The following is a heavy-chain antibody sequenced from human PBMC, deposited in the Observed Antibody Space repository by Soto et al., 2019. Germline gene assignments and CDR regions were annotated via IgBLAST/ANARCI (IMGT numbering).Heavy chain of an antibody. J-gene: IGHJ5*02. CDR1: GGSFSGYY. Sequence: QVQLQQWGAGLLEPSETLSLTCVVYGGSFSGYYWSWIRQPPGKGLEWIGEINHSGSTNYNPSLKSRVTISVDTSKNQFSLKLSSVTAADTAVYYCARREPARPGNWFDPCGQGTLVTVSS. V-gene: IGHV4-34*01. D-gene: IGHD6-6*01. CDR3: ARREPARPGNWFDP. CDR2: INHSGST.